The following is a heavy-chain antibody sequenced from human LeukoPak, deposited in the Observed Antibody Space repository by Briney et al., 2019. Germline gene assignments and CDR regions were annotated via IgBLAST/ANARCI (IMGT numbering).Heavy chain of an antibody. CDR2: ISWNSGSI. V-gene: IGHV3-9*01. CDR1: GFTFDDYA. J-gene: IGHJ4*02. D-gene: IGHD6-13*01. Sequence: GGSLRLSCAASGFTFDDYAMHWVRQAPGKGLEWVSGISWNSGSIGYADSVKGRFTISRDNAKNSPYLQMNSLRAEDTALYYCAKGTRIAAAGSFDYWGQGTLVTVSS. CDR3: AKGTRIAAAGSFDY.